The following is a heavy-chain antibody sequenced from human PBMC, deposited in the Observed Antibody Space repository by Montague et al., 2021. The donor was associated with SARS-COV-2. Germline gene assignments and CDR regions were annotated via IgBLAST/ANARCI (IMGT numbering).Heavy chain of an antibody. CDR1: GGSFSGYY. V-gene: IGHV4-34*01. D-gene: IGHD2-2*01. J-gene: IGHJ6*02. Sequence: SETLSLTCAVYGGSFSGYYWSWIRQPPGKGLEWIGEINHSGSTNYNSSLKSRVTISVNTSKNQFSRKLSSVTAADTAVYYCARVRAVPAAMRIFSVGRSYYGMDVWGQGTTVTVSS. CDR2: INHSGST. CDR3: ARVRAVPAAMRIFSVGRSYYGMDV.